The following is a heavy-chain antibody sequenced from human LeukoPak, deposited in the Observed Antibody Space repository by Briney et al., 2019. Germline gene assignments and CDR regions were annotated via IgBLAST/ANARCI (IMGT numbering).Heavy chain of an antibody. D-gene: IGHD3-10*01. V-gene: IGHV4-31*03. CDR3: AGSEAPITPPPYGMGV. Sequence: SETLSLTCTHSGDSISSGGYCWNWFRQHPGKGLEWIGYIYSSGNTFYNPSLKSRVIISVDTSKNQFSLKLSSVTAADTALYYCAGSEAPITPPPYGMGVWGQGTKVTVSS. CDR1: GDSISSGGYC. CDR2: IYSSGNT. J-gene: IGHJ6*02.